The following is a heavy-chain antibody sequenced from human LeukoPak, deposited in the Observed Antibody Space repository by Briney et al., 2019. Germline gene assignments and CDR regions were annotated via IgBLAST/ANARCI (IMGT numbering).Heavy chain of an antibody. CDR2: INHSGST. V-gene: IGHV4-39*07. CDR3: AARLTTVTTLESGNWFDP. CDR1: GGSISSSSYS. Sequence: PSETLSLTCTVSGGSISSSSYSWGWIRQPPGKGLEWIGEINHSGSTNYNPSLKSRVTISVDTSKNQFSLKLSSVTAADTAVYYCAARLTTVTTLESGNWFDPWGQGTLVTVSS. J-gene: IGHJ5*02. D-gene: IGHD4-17*01.